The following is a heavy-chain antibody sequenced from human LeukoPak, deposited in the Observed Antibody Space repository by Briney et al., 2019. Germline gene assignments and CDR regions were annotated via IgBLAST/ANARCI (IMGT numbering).Heavy chain of an antibody. J-gene: IGHJ4*02. CDR2: ISHDGSNK. V-gene: IGHV3-30*03. CDR3: ATDYGGNFDY. D-gene: IGHD4-23*01. Sequence: GGSLRLSCAASGFTFISYGMHWVRQAPGKGLEWVAVISHDGSNKYYADPVKGRLSISRDNSKNTLYLQMNSLRADDTAVYYCATDYGGNFDYWGQGTLVTVSS. CDR1: GFTFISYG.